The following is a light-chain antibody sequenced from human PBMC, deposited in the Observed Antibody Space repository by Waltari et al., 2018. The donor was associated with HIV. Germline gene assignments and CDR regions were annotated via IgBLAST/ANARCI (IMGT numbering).Light chain of an antibody. J-gene: IGLJ3*02. CDR3: AAWDDSLNGWV. Sequence: QSVLTQPPSASGTPGQRVTISCSGSSSNIGSYTVNWYQQLPGTAPKLLIYSNNQRPSGVPARFSVSKSGTSASLAISGLQSEDEADYYCAAWDDSLNGWVFGGGTKLTVL. CDR2: SNN. V-gene: IGLV1-44*01. CDR1: SSNIGSYT.